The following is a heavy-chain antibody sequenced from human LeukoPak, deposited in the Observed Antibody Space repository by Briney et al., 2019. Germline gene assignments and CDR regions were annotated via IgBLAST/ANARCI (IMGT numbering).Heavy chain of an antibody. D-gene: IGHD3-3*01. J-gene: IGHJ4*02. CDR3: ARDSAPIGYDFWSGYYYY. CDR1: GGSISSSSYY. V-gene: IGHV4-39*07. Sequence: SETLSLTCTVSGGSISSSSYYWGWIRQPPGKGLEWIGSIYYSGSTYYNPSLMSRVTISVDTSKNQFSLKLSSVTAADTAVYYCARDSAPIGYDFWSGYYYYWGQGTLVTVSS. CDR2: IYYSGST.